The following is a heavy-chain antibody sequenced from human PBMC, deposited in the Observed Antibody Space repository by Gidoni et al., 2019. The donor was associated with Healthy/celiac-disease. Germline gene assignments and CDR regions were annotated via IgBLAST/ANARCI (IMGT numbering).Heavy chain of an antibody. CDR2: ISSNGGST. CDR1: GFTFSSYA. Sequence: EVQLVESGGGLVQPGGSLRLSCAASGFTFSSYAMHWVRQAPGKGLEYVSAISSNGGSTYYANSVKGRFTISRDNSKNTLYLQMGSLRAEDMAVYYCARSGGSGRNWIDYWGQGTLVTVSS. V-gene: IGHV3-64*01. D-gene: IGHD3-10*01. J-gene: IGHJ4*02. CDR3: ARSGGSGRNWIDY.